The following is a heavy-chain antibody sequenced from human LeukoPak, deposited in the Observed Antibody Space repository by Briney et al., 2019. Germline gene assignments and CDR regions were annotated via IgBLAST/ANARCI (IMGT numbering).Heavy chain of an antibody. CDR3: ARDHYGLTSYPNP. Sequence: GGPLRLSCTVSGFTVSSNYMSWVRQAPGKGLEWVSVIYTNGNTYYADSVKGRFTISRDSSKNMLYLQMNSLRAEDTAVYYCARDHYGLTSYPNPWGQGTLVTVSS. D-gene: IGHD3-10*01. V-gene: IGHV3-66*01. CDR2: IYTNGNT. J-gene: IGHJ5*02. CDR1: GFTVSSNY.